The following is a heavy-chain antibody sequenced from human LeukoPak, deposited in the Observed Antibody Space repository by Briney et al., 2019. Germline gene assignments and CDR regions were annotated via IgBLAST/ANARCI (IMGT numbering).Heavy chain of an antibody. D-gene: IGHD2-15*01. CDR1: GFAFSDFW. Sequence: GGSLRLSCAASGFAFSDFWMSWVRQAPGKGLEWVANIRHDGNAKNYVPSVRGRFTISRDNATNSLYLQMNSLTVVDTAVYYCATSHDSAGNDWGQGTLVTVSS. V-gene: IGHV3-7*01. CDR2: IRHDGNAK. CDR3: ATSHDSAGND. J-gene: IGHJ4*02.